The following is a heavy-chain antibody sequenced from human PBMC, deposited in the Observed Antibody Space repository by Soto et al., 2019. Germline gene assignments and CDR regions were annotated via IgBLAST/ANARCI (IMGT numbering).Heavy chain of an antibody. CDR2: IYYSGST. D-gene: IGHD3-22*01. CDR3: ARVNSPYYYDSSGYYVYYYYYGMDF. CDR1: GGSISSGDYY. J-gene: IGHJ6*02. V-gene: IGHV4-30-4*02. Sequence: PSETLSLTCTVSGGSISSGDYYWSWIRQPPGKGLEWIGYIYYSGSTYYNPSLKSRVTIPVDTSKNQFSLKLSSVTAADTAVYYCARVNSPYYYDSSGYYVYYYYYGMDFWGQGTTVTVSS.